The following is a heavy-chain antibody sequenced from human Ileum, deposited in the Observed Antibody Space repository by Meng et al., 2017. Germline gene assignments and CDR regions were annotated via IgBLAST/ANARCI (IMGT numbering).Heavy chain of an antibody. V-gene: IGHV4-4*02. CDR2: ISQSGTT. CDR1: GGSISNGKW. D-gene: IGHD3-10*01. Sequence: QVQLQESGPGLVKPSGTLPLTCAVSGGSISNGKWWSWVRQPPGKGLEWIGEISQSGTTNYYPSLNSRVSISLDKANNHLSLTPTSVTAADTAVYYCATYGSGFTPPLDPWGQGILVTVSS. CDR3: ATYGSGFTPPLDP. J-gene: IGHJ5*02.